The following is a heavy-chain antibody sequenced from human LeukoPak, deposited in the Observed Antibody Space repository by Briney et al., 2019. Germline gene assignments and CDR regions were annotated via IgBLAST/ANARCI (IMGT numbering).Heavy chain of an antibody. J-gene: IGHJ4*02. V-gene: IGHV5-51*01. D-gene: IGHD1-26*01. CDR3: AVTATNSGYFDS. Sequence: GEPLKISCKGSGYSFSDYWIGWVRQVPGKGLEWMGFIYPADSDTRYSPSFQGQVTISADKSITTAYLQWRSLKASDTAMYYCAVTATNSGYFDSWGQGALVTVSS. CDR2: IYPADSDT. CDR1: GYSFSDYW.